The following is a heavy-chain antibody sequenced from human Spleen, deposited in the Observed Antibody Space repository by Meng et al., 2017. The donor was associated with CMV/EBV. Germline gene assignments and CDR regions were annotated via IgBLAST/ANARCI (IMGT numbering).Heavy chain of an antibody. Sequence: GGSLRLSCAASGFTFSSNDMHWVRQAPGKGLEWVAFIRYDGSSKYYVDSVKGRFTISRDNSKNTLYLQMNSLRAEDTAVYYCAKDTTDSSSWCFDYWGQGTLVTVSS. V-gene: IGHV3-30*02. CDR1: GFTFSSND. D-gene: IGHD6-13*01. J-gene: IGHJ4*02. CDR3: AKDTTDSSSWCFDY. CDR2: IRYDGSSK.